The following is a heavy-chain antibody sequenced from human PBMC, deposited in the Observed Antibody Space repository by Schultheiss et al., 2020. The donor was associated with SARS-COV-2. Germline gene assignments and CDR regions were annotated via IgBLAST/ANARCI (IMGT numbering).Heavy chain of an antibody. V-gene: IGHV3-30*07. Sequence: GGSLRLSCAASGFTFSSYAMHWVRRAPGKGLEWVAVISYDGSNKNYADSVKGRFTISRDNAKNSLYLQMNSLRAEDTAVYYCARDESDGGWYQTVFDYWGQGTLVTVSS. J-gene: IGHJ4*02. D-gene: IGHD6-19*01. CDR2: ISYDGSNK. CDR1: GFTFSSYA. CDR3: ARDESDGGWYQTVFDY.